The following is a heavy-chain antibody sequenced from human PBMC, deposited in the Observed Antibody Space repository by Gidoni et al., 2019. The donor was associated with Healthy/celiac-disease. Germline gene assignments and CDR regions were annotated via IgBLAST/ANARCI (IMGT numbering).Heavy chain of an antibody. D-gene: IGHD3-10*01. J-gene: IGHJ3*02. CDR2: ISYDGSNK. Sequence: QVQLVESGGVVVQPGRSLRLSCAASGFTFSSYAMHWVRQAPGKGLEWVAVISYDGSNKYYADSVKGRFTISRDNSKNTLYLQMNSLRAEDTAVYYCARGTGNRSAFDIWGQGTMVTVSS. CDR1: GFTFSSYA. V-gene: IGHV3-30-3*01. CDR3: ARGTGNRSAFDI.